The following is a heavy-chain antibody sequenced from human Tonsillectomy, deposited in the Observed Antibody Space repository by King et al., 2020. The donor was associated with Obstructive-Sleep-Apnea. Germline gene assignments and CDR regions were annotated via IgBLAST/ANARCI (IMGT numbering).Heavy chain of an antibody. V-gene: IGHV4-38-2*02. D-gene: IGHD1-1*01. CDR2: IYRSGST. CDR3: ARQLEMTDRIGWYFDL. Sequence: VQLQESGPGLVKPSETLSLTCNVSGYSISSGYYWGWIRQPPGKGREWIGSIYRSGSTYYNPSLKSRVTLSVDTYQNQFSLKLSSVTAADTAVFYCARQLEMTDRIGWYFDLWGRGTLVTVSS. J-gene: IGHJ2*01. CDR1: GYSISSGYY.